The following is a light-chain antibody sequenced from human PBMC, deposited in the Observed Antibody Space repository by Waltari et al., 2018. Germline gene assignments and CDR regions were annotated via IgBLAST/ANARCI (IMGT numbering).Light chain of an antibody. CDR1: QGLLHSNGYTY. Sequence: ENVMTQTPLFLRVTPGEPAYIPCRSSQGLLHSNGYTYLFWYLQTPGQSPQLLLYLVSNRASGVPDSFSGSGSGTEFTLKISRVEAEDFGVYYCMHGVLLPYSFGQGTKVEI. J-gene: IGKJ2*03. V-gene: IGKV2-28*01. CDR3: MHGVLLPYS. CDR2: LVS.